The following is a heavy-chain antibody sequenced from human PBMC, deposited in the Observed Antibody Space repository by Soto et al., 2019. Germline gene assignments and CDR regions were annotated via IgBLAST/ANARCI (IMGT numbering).Heavy chain of an antibody. D-gene: IGHD6-6*01. Sequence: VQLVESGGGLVQPGGSLRLSCAASGFSFSTYSMNWVRQVPGKGLEWVSYISSRSYTIYYVDSVKGRFTISRDNAKNSLYLQMNSLRDEDTAVYYCARGGSSSDNGMDVWGQGTTVTVSS. CDR1: GFSFSTYS. J-gene: IGHJ6*02. V-gene: IGHV3-48*02. CDR3: ARGGSSSDNGMDV. CDR2: ISSRSYTI.